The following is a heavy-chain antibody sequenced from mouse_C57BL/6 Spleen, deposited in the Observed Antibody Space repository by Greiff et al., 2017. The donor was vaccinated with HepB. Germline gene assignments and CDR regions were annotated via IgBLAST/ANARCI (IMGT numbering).Heavy chain of an antibody. D-gene: IGHD1-1*01. Sequence: QVQLQQPGAELVKPGASVKLSCKASGYTFTSYWMHWVKQRPGRGLEWIGRIDPNSGGTKYNEKFKSKATLTVDKPSRTAYMQLSSLTSEDSAVYYCARPLGITTVVAEGFAYWGQGTLVTVSA. CDR1: GYTFTSYW. V-gene: IGHV1-72*01. CDR3: ARPLGITTVVAEGFAY. J-gene: IGHJ3*01. CDR2: IDPNSGGT.